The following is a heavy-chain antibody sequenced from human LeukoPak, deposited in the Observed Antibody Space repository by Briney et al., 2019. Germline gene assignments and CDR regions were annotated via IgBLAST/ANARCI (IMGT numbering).Heavy chain of an antibody. D-gene: IGHD1-26*01. CDR3: AKRARVSHWFDP. J-gene: IGHJ5*02. CDR1: GFTFSSYA. Sequence: GGSLRLSCAASGFTFSSYAMSRVRQAPGKGLEWVSAISGSGGSTYYADSVKGRFTISGDNSKNTLYLQMNSLRAEDTAVYYCAKRARVSHWFDPWGQGTLVTVSS. CDR2: ISGSGGST. V-gene: IGHV3-23*01.